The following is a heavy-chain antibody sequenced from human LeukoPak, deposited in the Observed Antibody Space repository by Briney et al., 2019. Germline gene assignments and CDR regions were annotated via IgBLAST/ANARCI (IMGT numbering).Heavy chain of an antibody. J-gene: IGHJ4*02. Sequence: SETLSLTCTVSGYSISSGYYWGWIRQPPGKGLGWIGSIYHSGSTYYNPSLKSRVTISVDTSKNQFSLKLSSVTAADTAVYYCARLYDSSGYYYPSFDYWGQGTLVTVSS. CDR3: ARLYDSSGYYYPSFDY. V-gene: IGHV4-38-2*02. D-gene: IGHD3-22*01. CDR1: GYSISSGYY. CDR2: IYHSGST.